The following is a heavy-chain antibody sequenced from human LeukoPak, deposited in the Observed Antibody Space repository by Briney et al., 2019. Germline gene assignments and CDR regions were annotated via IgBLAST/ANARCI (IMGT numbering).Heavy chain of an antibody. D-gene: IGHD3-22*01. V-gene: IGHV4-39*01. J-gene: IGHJ4*02. CDR3: ARLQYYYDSRGYLSYYLDY. CDR2: IYYSGTT. Sequence: KTSETLSLTCTVSGGSISSSSYYWGWIRQPPGKGLEWTGSIYYSGTTYYNPSLKSLFTISVDTSKNQFSLKLSSVTAADTAVYYCARLQYYYDSRGYLSYYLDYWGQGTPVTVSS. CDR1: GGSISSSSYY.